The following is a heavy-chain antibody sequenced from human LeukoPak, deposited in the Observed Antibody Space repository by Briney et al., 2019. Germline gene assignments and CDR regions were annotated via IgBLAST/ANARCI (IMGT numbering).Heavy chain of an antibody. CDR3: ATARDGSWPDY. CDR2: FDPEDGET. V-gene: IGHV1-24*01. CDR1: GYTFTSYD. Sequence: GASVKVSCKASGYTFTSYDINWVRQATGKGLEWMGGFDPEDGETIYAQKFQGRVTMTEDTSTDTAYMELSSLRSEDTAVYYCATARDGSWPDYWGQGTLVTVSS. J-gene: IGHJ4*02. D-gene: IGHD6-13*01.